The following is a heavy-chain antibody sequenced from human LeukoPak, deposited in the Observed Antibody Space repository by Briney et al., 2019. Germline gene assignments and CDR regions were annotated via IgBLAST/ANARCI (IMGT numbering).Heavy chain of an antibody. J-gene: IGHJ4*02. Sequence: ASVTVSCKASGYTFTSYDINWVRQATGQGLEWMGWMNPNSGNTGYAQKFQGRVTMTRNTSISAAYMELSSLRSEDTAVYYCARGGSGSYQNDYRGQGTLVTVSS. D-gene: IGHD1-26*01. V-gene: IGHV1-8*01. CDR3: ARGGSGSYQNDY. CDR1: GYTFTSYD. CDR2: MNPNSGNT.